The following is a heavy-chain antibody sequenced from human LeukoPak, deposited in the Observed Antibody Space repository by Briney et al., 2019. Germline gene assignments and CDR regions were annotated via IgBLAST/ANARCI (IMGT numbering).Heavy chain of an antibody. Sequence: TLSLTCTVSGGSISSSSYYWGWIRQPPGKALEWLALIYWNDDKRYSPSLKSRLTITKDTSKNQVVLTMTNMDPVDTATYYCAHSFPPPYAFDIWGQGTMVTVSS. CDR3: AHSFPPPYAFDI. J-gene: IGHJ3*02. CDR1: GGSISSSSYY. V-gene: IGHV2-5*01. CDR2: IYWNDDK.